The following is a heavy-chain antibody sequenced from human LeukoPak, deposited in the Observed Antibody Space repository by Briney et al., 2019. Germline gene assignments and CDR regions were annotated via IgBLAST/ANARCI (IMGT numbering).Heavy chain of an antibody. Sequence: AASVKVSCKASGFTLIDYIHWVRQDPRQGLQWMGWIKANSGDTEYAQKFQGRVTMTRDTSISPVYMELSSLRSDDTAVYYCARADSVPAGDYHYWYMDVWGKGTTVTVSS. D-gene: IGHD6-13*01. CDR3: ARADSVPAGDYHYWYMDV. CDR2: IKANSGDT. CDR1: GFTLIDY. J-gene: IGHJ6*03. V-gene: IGHV1-2*02.